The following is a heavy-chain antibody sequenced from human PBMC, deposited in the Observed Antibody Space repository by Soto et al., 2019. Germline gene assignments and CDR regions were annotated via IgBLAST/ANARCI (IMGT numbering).Heavy chain of an antibody. V-gene: IGHV4-34*01. J-gene: IGHJ4*02. CDR3: ARRDYDFWSGYYTFFDY. CDR2: INHSGST. CDR1: GGSFSGYY. Sequence: QVQLQQWGAGLLKPSETLSLTCAVYGGSFSGYYWSWIRQPPGKGLEWIGEINHSGSTNYNPSLKSRGTISVDTSKNQFSLKLSSVTAADTAVYYCARRDYDFWSGYYTFFDYWGQGTLVTVSS. D-gene: IGHD3-3*01.